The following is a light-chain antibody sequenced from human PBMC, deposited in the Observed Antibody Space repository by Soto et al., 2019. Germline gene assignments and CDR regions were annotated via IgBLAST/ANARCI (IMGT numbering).Light chain of an antibody. V-gene: IGKV3-20*01. Sequence: EIVLTQSPGTLSLSPGERATLSCRASQSVSGRHLAWYQQTPGQAPRLLIHGASSRATGIPDRFSGSGSGTDFTLTISRLEPEDFAVYYCQQYGSLISWTFGQGTQVNIK. CDR3: QQYGSLISWT. CDR2: GAS. CDR1: QSVSGRH. J-gene: IGKJ1*01.